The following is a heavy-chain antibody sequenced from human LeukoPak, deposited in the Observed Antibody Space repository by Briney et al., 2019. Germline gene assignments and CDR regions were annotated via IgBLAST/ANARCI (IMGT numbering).Heavy chain of an antibody. CDR1: GFTFSSYG. CDR3: TRDMIRGVPDYIDY. J-gene: IGHJ4*02. CDR2: INYDGSKK. D-gene: IGHD3-10*01. Sequence: PGGSLRLSCAASGFTFSSYGIHWVRQAPGKGLEWVAFINYDGSKKYYADSVMGRFTISRDNSKSTLYLQMNSLRIEDTGFYYCTRDMIRGVPDYIDYWGQGTLVTVSS. V-gene: IGHV3-30*06.